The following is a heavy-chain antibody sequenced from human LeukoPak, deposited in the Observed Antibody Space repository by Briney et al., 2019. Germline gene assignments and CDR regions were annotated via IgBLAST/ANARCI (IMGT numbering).Heavy chain of an antibody. D-gene: IGHD3-22*01. Sequence: PGGSLRLSCAASGFTFSSYGMHWVRQAPGKGLEWVAVISYDGSNKYYADSVKGRFTISRDNSKNTLYLQMNSLRAEDTAVYYCAKGSNLDEPYYCDSSGRDAFDIWGQGTMVTVSS. CDR3: AKGSNLDEPYYCDSSGRDAFDI. CDR2: ISYDGSNK. J-gene: IGHJ3*02. CDR1: GFTFSSYG. V-gene: IGHV3-30*18.